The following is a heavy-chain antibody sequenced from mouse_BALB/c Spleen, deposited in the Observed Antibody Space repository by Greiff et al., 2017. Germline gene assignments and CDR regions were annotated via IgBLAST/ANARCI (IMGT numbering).Heavy chain of an antibody. V-gene: IGHV5-6*01. J-gene: IGHJ3*01. CDR1: GFTFSSYG. D-gene: IGHD1-1*01. CDR3: ARDLAAAWFAY. Sequence: DVQLVESGGDLVKPGGSLKLSCAASGFTFSSYGMSWVRQTPDKRLEWVATISSGGSYTYYPASVKGRFTISRDNAKNTLYLQMSSLKSEDTAMYYCARDLAAAWFAYWGQGTLVTVSA. CDR2: ISSGGSYT.